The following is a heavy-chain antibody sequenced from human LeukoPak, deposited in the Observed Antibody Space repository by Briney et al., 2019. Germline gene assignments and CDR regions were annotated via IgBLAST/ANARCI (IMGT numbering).Heavy chain of an antibody. CDR1: GYTFTSYA. CDR3: ARDSPTRGITMVRGVIIGNGMDV. Sequence: ASVKVSCKASGYTFTSYAMHWVRQAPGQRLEWMGWINAGNGNTKYSQRFQGRVTITRDTSASTAYMELSSLRSEDTAVYYCARDSPTRGITMVRGVIIGNGMDVWGQGTTVTVSS. CDR2: INAGNGNT. D-gene: IGHD3-10*01. V-gene: IGHV1-3*01. J-gene: IGHJ6*02.